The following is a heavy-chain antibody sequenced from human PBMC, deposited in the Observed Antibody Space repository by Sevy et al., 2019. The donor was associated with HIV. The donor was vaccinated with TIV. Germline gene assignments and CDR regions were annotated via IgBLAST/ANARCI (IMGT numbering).Heavy chain of an antibody. J-gene: IGHJ4*02. CDR3: AKDPNGDYVGALDC. CDR1: GLTISSYA. V-gene: IGHV3-23*01. CDR2: IGASGYPT. D-gene: IGHD4-17*01. Sequence: GGSLRLSCAASGLTISSYAMSWVRQAPGKGLEWVSTIGASGYPTYYADSVKGRFTISRDNSKTTLYLQLNNLRAEDKAVYYCAKDPNGDYVGALDCWGQGTLVTVSS.